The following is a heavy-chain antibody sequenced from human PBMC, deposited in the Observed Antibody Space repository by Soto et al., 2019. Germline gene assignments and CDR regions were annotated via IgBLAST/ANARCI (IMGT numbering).Heavy chain of an antibody. CDR3: ARESLGYSYGRGAFDI. CDR2: ISSDGYMT. Sequence: GGSLRLSCSASGFTFSSYAMHWVRQAPGRGLEYVSSISSDGYMTYYADSVKGRFTISRDNSKNTLYLQMSSLRVEDTAVYYCARESLGYSYGRGAFDIWGQG. V-gene: IGHV3-64D*06. CDR1: GFTFSSYA. J-gene: IGHJ3*02. D-gene: IGHD5-18*01.